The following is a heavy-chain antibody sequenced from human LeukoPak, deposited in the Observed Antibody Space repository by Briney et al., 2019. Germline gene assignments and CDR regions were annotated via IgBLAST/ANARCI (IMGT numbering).Heavy chain of an antibody. V-gene: IGHV3-30*02. D-gene: IGHD6-19*01. Sequence: GGSLRLSCAASGFTFSSVEMNWVRQAPGKGLEWVAFIRYDGSNKYYADSVKGRFTISRDNSKNTLYLQMGSLRAEDMAVYYCAREGIAVAGTLYYYYYYMDVWGKGTTVTVSS. J-gene: IGHJ6*03. CDR2: IRYDGSNK. CDR3: AREGIAVAGTLYYYYYYMDV. CDR1: GFTFSSVE.